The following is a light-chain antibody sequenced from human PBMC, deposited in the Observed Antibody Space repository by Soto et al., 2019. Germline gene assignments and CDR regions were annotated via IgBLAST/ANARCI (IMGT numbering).Light chain of an antibody. Sequence: QSALTQPPSVSGSPGQSVTISCTGTSSDVGSYNRVSWYQQPPGTAPKLMIYEVSNRPSGVPDRFSGSKSGNTASLTISGLQAEDEADYYCSSYTSSSYPVVFGGGTKLTVL. V-gene: IGLV2-18*02. CDR2: EVS. J-gene: IGLJ2*01. CDR3: SSYTSSSYPVV. CDR1: SSDVGSYNR.